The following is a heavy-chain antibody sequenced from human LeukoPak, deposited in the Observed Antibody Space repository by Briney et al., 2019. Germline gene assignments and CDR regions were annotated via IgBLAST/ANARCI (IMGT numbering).Heavy chain of an antibody. J-gene: IGHJ6*02. V-gene: IGHV1-69*01. CDR3: ARDEYYGSGSYRYYYGMDV. D-gene: IGHD3-10*01. Sequence: GASVKVSCKASGGTFSSYAISWVRQAPGQGLEWMGGIIPIFGTANYAQKFQGRVTITADESTSTAYMELSSLRSEDTAVYYCARDEYYGSGSYRYYYGMDVWGQGTTVTVSS. CDR1: GGTFSSYA. CDR2: IIPIFGTA.